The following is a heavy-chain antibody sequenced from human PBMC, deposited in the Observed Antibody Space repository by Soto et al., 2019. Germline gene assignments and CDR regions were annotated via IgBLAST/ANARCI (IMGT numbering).Heavy chain of an antibody. CDR2: IVVGSGNT. Sequence: SVKVSCKASGFTFTSSAVQWVRQARGQRLEWIGWIVVGSGNTNYAQKFQERVTITRDMSTSTAYMELSSLRSEDTAVYYCAEDPHSGGGKGVGWGQGTLVTVSS. CDR3: AEDPHSGGGKGVG. CDR1: GFTFTSSA. V-gene: IGHV1-58*01. D-gene: IGHD3-16*01. J-gene: IGHJ4*02.